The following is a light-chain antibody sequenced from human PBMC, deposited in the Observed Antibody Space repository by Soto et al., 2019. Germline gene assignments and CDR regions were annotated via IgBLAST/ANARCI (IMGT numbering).Light chain of an antibody. V-gene: IGKV4-1*01. CDR1: QSVLSSSNNKNY. Sequence: DIVMTQSPDSLAVSLGERATFNCKSSQSVLSSSNNKNYLAWYQQKPGQPPKLVIYWASTRESGVPDRFSGSGSGTDFTLTISSLQAEDVAVYYCQQYYRTPRITFGQGKRLEIK. CDR3: QQYYRTPRIT. J-gene: IGKJ5*01. CDR2: WAS.